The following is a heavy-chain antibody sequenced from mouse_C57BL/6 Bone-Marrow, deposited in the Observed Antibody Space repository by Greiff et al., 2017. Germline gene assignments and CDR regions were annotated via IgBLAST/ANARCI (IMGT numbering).Heavy chain of an antibody. V-gene: IGHV1-52*01. J-gene: IGHJ1*03. CDR1: GYTFTSYW. D-gene: IGHD2-4*01. Sequence: QVQLQQPGAELVRPGSSVKLSCKASGYTFTSYWMHWVKQRPIQGLEWIGNIDPSDSETHYNQKFKDKATLTVDKSSSTAYMQLSSLTSEDSAVYYCASMDMRLRRYFEVWGTGTTVTVSS. CDR2: IDPSDSET. CDR3: ASMDMRLRRYFEV.